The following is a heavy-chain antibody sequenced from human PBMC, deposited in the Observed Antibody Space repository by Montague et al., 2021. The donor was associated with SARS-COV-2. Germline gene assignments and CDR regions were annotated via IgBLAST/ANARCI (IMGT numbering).Heavy chain of an antibody. Sequence: TLSLTCTVSGGSMNSGGYYWSWIRQHPGKGLEWIGYIYYTGSTFYNPSLKSRLTMSVDTSQNQFSLRLISVTAVDTAVYYCARGRGYTGYDSDWGQGTLVTVTS. V-gene: IGHV4-31*03. CDR3: ARGRGYTGYDSD. J-gene: IGHJ4*02. CDR1: GGSMNSGGYY. CDR2: IYYTGST. D-gene: IGHD5-12*01.